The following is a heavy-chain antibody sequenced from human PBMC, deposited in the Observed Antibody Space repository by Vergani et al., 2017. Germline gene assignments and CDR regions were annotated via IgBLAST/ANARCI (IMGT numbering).Heavy chain of an antibody. D-gene: IGHD2-8*01. CDR3: ARSGYCAHGVCYMTYYYYMDV. CDR1: GFTLGDYA. CDR2: IWSKPYGGTT. V-gene: IGHV3-49*04. Sequence: VHLVESGGGLVQPGRSLRLSCSGSGFTLGDYAMTWVRQAPGKGLEWVAFIWSKPYGGTTEYAASVKGRFTISRDDSKSIAYLQMSSLKAEDTAVYYCARSGYCAHGVCYMTYYYYMDVWGKGTAVTVSS. J-gene: IGHJ6*03.